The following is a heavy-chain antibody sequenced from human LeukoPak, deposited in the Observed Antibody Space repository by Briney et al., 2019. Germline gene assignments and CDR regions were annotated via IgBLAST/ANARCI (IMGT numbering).Heavy chain of an antibody. J-gene: IGHJ4*02. CDR3: AFCHAEGGIRYFDL. Sequence: GESLKISCKGSGYSFTSYWIAWVRQMPEKGLEWMGIIFPTDSDTRYSPSFQGQVTISADKSSSTAYLQWSSLKASDSAMYYCAFCHAEGGIRYFDLWGQGTLVTVSS. V-gene: IGHV5-51*01. CDR1: GYSFTSYW. D-gene: IGHD3-9*01. CDR2: IFPTDSDT.